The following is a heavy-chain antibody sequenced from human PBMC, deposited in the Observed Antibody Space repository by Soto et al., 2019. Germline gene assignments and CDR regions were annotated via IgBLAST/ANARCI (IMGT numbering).Heavy chain of an antibody. CDR3: ARESHDILTGPSWFWYFEL. CDR1: GGSFSGYY. CDR2: INDRGSI. J-gene: IGHJ2*01. V-gene: IGHV4-34*01. Sequence: QVQLQQWGAGPLRPLETLSLTCGVSGGSFSGYYWAWIRQSPGKGLEWIGEINDRGSINYNRSLKSRVSISVDTGQDHYSLNLRSVIAAGTAVYDWARESHDILTGPSWFWYFELWGRGTLVTVSS. D-gene: IGHD3-9*01.